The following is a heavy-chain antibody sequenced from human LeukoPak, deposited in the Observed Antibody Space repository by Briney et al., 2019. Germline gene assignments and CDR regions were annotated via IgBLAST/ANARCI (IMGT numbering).Heavy chain of an antibody. CDR1: GFTFSSYS. CDR3: ARVIVATNTFDAFDI. Sequence: GGSLRLSCTASGFTFSSYSLNWVRQAPGKGLEWVSSVSTGSNYIYYADSVKGRFTISRDNSKNTLYLQMNSLRAEDTAVYYCARVIVATNTFDAFDIWGQGTLVTVSS. D-gene: IGHD5-12*01. J-gene: IGHJ3*02. V-gene: IGHV3-21*04. CDR2: VSTGSNYI.